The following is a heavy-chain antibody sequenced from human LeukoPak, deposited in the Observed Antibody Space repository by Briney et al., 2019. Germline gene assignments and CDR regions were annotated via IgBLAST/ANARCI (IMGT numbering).Heavy chain of an antibody. CDR2: MNPNSGNT. CDR1: GYTFTSYD. D-gene: IGHD1-26*01. J-gene: IGHJ4*02. CDR3: ATRNSGSYIADY. Sequence: GASVKVSCKASGYTFTSYDINWVRQATGQGLEWMGWMNPNSGNTGYAQKFQGRVTMTRNTSISTAYMELSSLRSEDTAVYYCATRNSGSYIADYWGQGTLVTVSS. V-gene: IGHV1-8*01.